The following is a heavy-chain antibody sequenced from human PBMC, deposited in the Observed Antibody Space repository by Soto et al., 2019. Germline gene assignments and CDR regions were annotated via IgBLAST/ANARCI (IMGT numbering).Heavy chain of an antibody. Sequence: QVQLVESGGGVVQPGRSLRLSCAASGFTFSSYGMYWVRQAPGKGLEWVAVIWYDGSNKYYADSVKGRFTISRDNSKNTLYLQMNSLRAEDTAVYYCARDHLTSGYSYGDYFDYWGQGTLVTVSS. D-gene: IGHD5-18*01. CDR3: ARDHLTSGYSYGDYFDY. V-gene: IGHV3-33*01. CDR2: IWYDGSNK. CDR1: GFTFSSYG. J-gene: IGHJ4*02.